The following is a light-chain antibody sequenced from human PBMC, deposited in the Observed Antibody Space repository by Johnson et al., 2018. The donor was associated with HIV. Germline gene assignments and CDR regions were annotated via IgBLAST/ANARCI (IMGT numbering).Light chain of an antibody. CDR3: GTWDSSLVAGPYV. CDR2: DNN. CDR1: SSNIGNNY. V-gene: IGLV1-51*01. Sequence: QSVLTQPPSVSAAPGQKVTISCSGSSSNIGNNYVSWYKQLPGTAPKLLIYDNNKRPSGIPDRFSGSKSGTSATLGITGPQTGDEADYYCGTWDSSLVAGPYVFGTGTKVTVL. J-gene: IGLJ1*01.